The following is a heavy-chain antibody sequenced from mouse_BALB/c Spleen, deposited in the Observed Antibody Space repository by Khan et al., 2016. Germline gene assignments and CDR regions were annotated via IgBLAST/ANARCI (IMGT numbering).Heavy chain of an antibody. Sequence: EVELVESGGGLVQPGGSRKLSCAASGFTFSSFGMHWVRQAPEKGLEWVAYISSGSSTIYYADTVKGRFTISRDNPKNTLFLQMTSLRSEDTAMYYCASSGGDYWYFDGWGAGTTVTVSS. CDR3: ASSGGDYWYFDG. D-gene: IGHD3-1*01. CDR1: GFTFSSFG. CDR2: ISSGSSTI. J-gene: IGHJ1*01. V-gene: IGHV5-17*02.